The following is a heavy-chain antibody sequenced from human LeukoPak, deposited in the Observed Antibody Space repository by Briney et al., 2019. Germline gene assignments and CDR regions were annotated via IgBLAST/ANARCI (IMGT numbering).Heavy chain of an antibody. D-gene: IGHD1/OR15-1a*01. CDR2: ISGSGGST. V-gene: IGHV3-23*01. J-gene: IGHJ3*02. CDR1: GFTFSNYA. CDR3: AKEPRWEQLHSFDI. Sequence: GGSLRLSCAAAGFTFSNYAMTWVRQAPGRGLEWVSSISGSGGSTYYADSVKGRFTMSRDNPKNTLFLLMNSLRPEDTAVYYCAKEPRWEQLHSFDIWGQGTTVTVSS.